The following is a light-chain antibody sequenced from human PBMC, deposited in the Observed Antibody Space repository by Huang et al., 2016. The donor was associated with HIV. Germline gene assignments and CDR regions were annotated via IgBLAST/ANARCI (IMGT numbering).Light chain of an antibody. CDR1: QSVSSNY. V-gene: IGKV3-20*01. CDR3: HQYGSPPFT. CDR2: GAS. J-gene: IGKJ3*01. Sequence: EIVLTQSPGTLSLSPGERATLSCRASQSVSSNYLAWYLQKPGQAPTLLIYGASSRATDIPDRFSGSGAGTDGTRTISRLEPEDFAVYYCHQYGSPPFTFGPGTKVDIK.